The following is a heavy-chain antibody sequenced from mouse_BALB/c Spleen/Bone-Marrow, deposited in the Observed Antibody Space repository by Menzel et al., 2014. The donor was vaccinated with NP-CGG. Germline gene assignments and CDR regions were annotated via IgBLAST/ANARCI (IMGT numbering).Heavy chain of an antibody. V-gene: IGHV5-6-3*01. Sequence: DVMLVEPGGGLVQPGGSLKLSCAASGFTFSGYGMSWVRQTPDKGLELVATISGSGSSTYYPDSVKGRFTISRDNARNTLYLQMSSLKSEDTAMYYCARERDWFDYWGQGTTLTVSS. CDR3: ARERDWFDY. CDR1: GFTFSGYG. D-gene: IGHD3-3*01. J-gene: IGHJ2*01. CDR2: ISGSGSST.